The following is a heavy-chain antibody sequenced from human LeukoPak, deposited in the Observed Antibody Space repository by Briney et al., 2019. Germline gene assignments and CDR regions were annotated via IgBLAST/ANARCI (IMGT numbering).Heavy chain of an antibody. CDR2: VFYSGSP. Sequence: SETLSLTCTVSGGSISSSNSYWGWIRQPPGQGLEWIATVFYSGSPYYNPSLKSRITISMDTSKNQFSLNLTSVSAADTAIYYCARGAFDLWGRGTQVTVSA. CDR3: ARGAFDL. CDR1: GGSISSSNSY. J-gene: IGHJ2*01. V-gene: IGHV4-39*02.